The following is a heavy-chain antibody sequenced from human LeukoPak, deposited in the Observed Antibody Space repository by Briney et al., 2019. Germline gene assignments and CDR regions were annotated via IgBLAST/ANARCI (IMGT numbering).Heavy chain of an antibody. CDR3: ARVGITIFGVVSYYYYYGMDV. CDR2: ISAYNGNT. CDR1: GYTFTSYG. V-gene: IGHV1-18*01. J-gene: IGHJ6*02. D-gene: IGHD3-3*01. Sequence: ASVKVSCKASGYTFTSYGISWVRQAPGQGLEWMGWISAYNGNTNYAQKLQGRVTMTTDTSTSTAYMEPRSLRSDDTAVYYCARVGITIFGVVSYYYYYGMDVWGQGTTVTVSS.